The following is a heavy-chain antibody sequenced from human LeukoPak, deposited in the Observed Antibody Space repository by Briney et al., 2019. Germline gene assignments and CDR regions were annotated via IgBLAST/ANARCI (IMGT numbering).Heavy chain of an antibody. Sequence: PGGSLRLSCAASGFTFSSYGMHWVRQTPGKGLEWVAAISYDGSNEYYADSVKGRFTISRDNSKNTLFVQMNSLRAEDTAVYYCARAGVMATTPYGMDVWGQGTTVTVSS. V-gene: IGHV3-30*03. CDR2: ISYDGSNE. CDR1: GFTFSSYG. D-gene: IGHD5-24*01. CDR3: ARAGVMATTPYGMDV. J-gene: IGHJ6*02.